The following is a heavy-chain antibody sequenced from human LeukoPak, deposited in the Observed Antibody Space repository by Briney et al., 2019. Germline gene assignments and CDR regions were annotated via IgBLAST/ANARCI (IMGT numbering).Heavy chain of an antibody. V-gene: IGHV5-51*01. D-gene: IGHD3-22*01. J-gene: IGHJ4*02. Sequence: GESLKISCKGSGYSFSNYWIGWVRQMPGKGLEWMGIIYPGDSDTRYSPSFQGQVTISADKSISTAYLQWSSLKASDTAMYYCARVDYYDRSGYFDYWGQGTQVTVSS. CDR2: IYPGDSDT. CDR1: GYSFSNYW. CDR3: ARVDYYDRSGYFDY.